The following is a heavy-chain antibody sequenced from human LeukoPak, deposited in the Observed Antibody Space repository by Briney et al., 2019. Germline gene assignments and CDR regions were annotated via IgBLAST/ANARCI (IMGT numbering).Heavy chain of an antibody. V-gene: IGHV4-31*03. D-gene: IGHD6-6*01. CDR3: ARFEYSSSSTGFDY. CDR2: IYYSGST. CDR1: GGSIRSGGYY. Sequence: SETLSLTCTVSGGSIRSGGYYWSWIRQHPGKGLEWIGYIYYSGSTYYNPSLKSRVTISVDTSKNQFSLKLSSVTAADTAVYYCARFEYSSSSTGFDYWGQGTLVTVSP. J-gene: IGHJ4*02.